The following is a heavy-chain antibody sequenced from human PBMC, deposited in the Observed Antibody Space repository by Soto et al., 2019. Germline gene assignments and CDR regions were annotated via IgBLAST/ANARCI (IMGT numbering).Heavy chain of an antibody. CDR3: VGALTYEVPYYYYGMDV. CDR2: IRQGGNEK. J-gene: IGHJ6*02. CDR1: GFMFSTYL. D-gene: IGHD3-16*01. Sequence: EVQLVESGGGLVQPGGSLRLSCTASGFMFSTYLMSWVRQAPGKGLEWVANIRQGGNEKFYVDSVKGRFTISRDNAKKSLYLQMNSLRAEDTAVYYCVGALTYEVPYYYYGMDVWGQGTTVTVSS. V-gene: IGHV3-7*01.